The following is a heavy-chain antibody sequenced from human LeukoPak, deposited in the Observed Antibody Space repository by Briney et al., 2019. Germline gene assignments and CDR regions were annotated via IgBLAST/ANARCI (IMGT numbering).Heavy chain of an antibody. CDR3: ARSEPDTAMDVTPYYYYGMDV. J-gene: IGHJ6*02. CDR2: IYYSGST. V-gene: IGHV4-61*08. D-gene: IGHD5-18*01. CDR1: GGSISSGGYS. Sequence: SETLSLTCAVSGGSISSGGYSWSWIRQPPGKGLEWIGYIYYSGSTNYNPSLKSRVTISVDTSKNQFSLKLSSVTAADTAVYYCARSEPDTAMDVTPYYYYGMDVWGQGTTVTVSS.